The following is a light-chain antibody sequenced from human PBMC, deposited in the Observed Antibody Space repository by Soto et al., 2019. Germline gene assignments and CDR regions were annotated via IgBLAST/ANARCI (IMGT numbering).Light chain of an antibody. CDR1: QSISPW. J-gene: IGKJ5*01. CDR2: KAS. CDR3: QLYNSYPIT. Sequence: DIQMTQSPSTLSASVGDRVTITCRASQSISPWLAWYQQKPGKAPKLLIYKASSLESGVPSRFSGSGSGTEFTLTISSLQPEDFATYYCQLYNSYPITFGQGTRLEIK. V-gene: IGKV1-5*03.